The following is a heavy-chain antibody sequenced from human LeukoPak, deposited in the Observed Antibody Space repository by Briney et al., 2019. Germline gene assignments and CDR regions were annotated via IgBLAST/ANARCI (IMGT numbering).Heavy chain of an antibody. V-gene: IGHV1-46*01. CDR2: INPSGGST. J-gene: IGHJ6*02. CDR1: GYTFTSYY. D-gene: IGHD1-26*01. CDR3: ARDSPVGATVYYYYGMDV. Sequence: GASVKVSCKASGYTFTSYYMHWVRQAPGQGLEWMGIINPSGGSTSYAQKFQGRVTMTRDTSTSTVYMELSSLRSEDTAVYYCARDSPVGATVYYYYGMDVWGQGTTVTVSS.